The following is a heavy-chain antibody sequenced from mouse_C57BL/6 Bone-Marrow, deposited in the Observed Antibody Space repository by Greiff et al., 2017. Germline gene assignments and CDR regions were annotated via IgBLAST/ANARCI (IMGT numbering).Heavy chain of an antibody. J-gene: IGHJ1*03. CDR3: ARDYYGSSYGYFDV. CDR1: GFTFSDSG. Sequence: EVMLVESGGGLVKPGGSLKLSCAASGFTFSDSGMHWVRQAPEKGLEWVAYISSGSSTIYYADTVKGRFTISRDNAKNTLFLQMTSLRSEDTAMYYCARDYYGSSYGYFDVWGTGTTVTVSS. V-gene: IGHV5-17*01. D-gene: IGHD1-1*01. CDR2: ISSGSSTI.